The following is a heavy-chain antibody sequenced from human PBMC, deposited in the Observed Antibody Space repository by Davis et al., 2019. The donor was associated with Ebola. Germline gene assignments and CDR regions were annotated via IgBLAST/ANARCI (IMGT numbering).Heavy chain of an antibody. CDR3: ARMTVYSGSRGTLDY. V-gene: IGHV5-51*01. CDR1: GYSFTNYW. CDR2: IYPGDSDT. Sequence: PGGSLRLSCKGSGYSFTNYWIVWVRQMPGKGLECMGIIYPGDSDTRYSPSFQGQVTVSADKSISTAYLQWSSLKASDIAMYYCARMTVYSGSRGTLDYWGQGTLVTVSS. D-gene: IGHD5-12*01. J-gene: IGHJ4*02.